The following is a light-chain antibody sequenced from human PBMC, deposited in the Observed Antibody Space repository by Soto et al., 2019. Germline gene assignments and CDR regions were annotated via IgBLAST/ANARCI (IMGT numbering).Light chain of an antibody. CDR3: SSYAGSNTYV. Sequence: QPVLTQPPSASGSPGQSVAVSCTGTSSDIGNYNFVSWYQQHPGKAPKLMIYEVSKRPSGVPDRFSGSKSGNTASLTVSGLQAEDEADYYCSSYAGSNTYVFGTGTKLTVL. J-gene: IGLJ1*01. V-gene: IGLV2-8*01. CDR2: EVS. CDR1: SSDIGNYNF.